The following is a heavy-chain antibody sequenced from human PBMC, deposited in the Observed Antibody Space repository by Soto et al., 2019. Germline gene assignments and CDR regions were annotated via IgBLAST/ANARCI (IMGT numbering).Heavy chain of an antibody. CDR1: GYTFTSSG. V-gene: IGHV1-18*04. CDR3: ARGEQYSGRIFDY. J-gene: IGHJ4*01. CDR2: ISAKSGNT. D-gene: IGHD1-26*01. Sequence: GASVKVSCKSSGYTFTSSGFNWVRQAPGQGLEWMGWISAKSGNTNYAQNLQGRVTMTTDTSTSTVYMELGSLISDDTAVYYCARGEQYSGRIFDYWGQGTLVTVSS.